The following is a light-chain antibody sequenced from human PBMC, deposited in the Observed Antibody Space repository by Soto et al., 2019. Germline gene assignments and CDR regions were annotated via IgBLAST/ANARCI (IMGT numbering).Light chain of an antibody. CDR3: GTWDSSLSAVV. CDR2: DND. V-gene: IGLV1-51*01. Sequence: QSVLTQPPSVSAAPGQRVTISCSGSRSNIGYNSVSWYQQFPGTAPKLLIYDNDKRPSGIPDRFSGSKSGTSVTPGITGLQTGDEADYYCGTWDSSLSAVVFGGGTKLTVL. CDR1: RSNIGYNS. J-gene: IGLJ2*01.